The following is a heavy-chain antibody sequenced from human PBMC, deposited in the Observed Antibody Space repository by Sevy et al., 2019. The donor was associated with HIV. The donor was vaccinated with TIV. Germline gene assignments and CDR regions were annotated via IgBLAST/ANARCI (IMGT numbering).Heavy chain of an antibody. CDR1: GFTFSSYS. J-gene: IGHJ4*02. CDR3: ARGGATMVRGVIMYY. Sequence: GGSLRLSCAASGFTFSSYSMNWVRQAPAKGLEWVSSISSSSSYIDYADSLKGRFTISRDNAKNSLYLQMNSLRAEDTAVYYCARGGATMVRGVIMYYWGQGTLVTVSS. D-gene: IGHD3-10*01. CDR2: ISSSSSYI. V-gene: IGHV3-21*01.